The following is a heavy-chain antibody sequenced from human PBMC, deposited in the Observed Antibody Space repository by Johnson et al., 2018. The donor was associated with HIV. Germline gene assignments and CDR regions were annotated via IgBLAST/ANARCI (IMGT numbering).Heavy chain of an antibody. CDR2: ISYDGSNK. Sequence: QVLLVESGGGVVQAGRSLRLSCAASGFTFSSYAMHWVRQAPGKGLEWVAAISYDGSNKDYADSVKGRFTISRDNSKNTLYLQMNSLRAEDTAVYYCARLRGWSDDTFDIWGQGTMVTVSS. CDR3: ARLRGWSDDTFDI. V-gene: IGHV3-30*04. J-gene: IGHJ3*02. CDR1: GFTFSSYA. D-gene: IGHD5-12*01.